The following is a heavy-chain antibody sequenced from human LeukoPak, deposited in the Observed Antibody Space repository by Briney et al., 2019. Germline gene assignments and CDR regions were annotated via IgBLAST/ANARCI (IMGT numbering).Heavy chain of an antibody. D-gene: IGHD5-24*01. J-gene: IGHJ4*02. CDR3: TRDRRDGYNYVDV. CDR1: GGSINNYY. V-gene: IGHV4-59*01. CDR2: ISYSGST. Sequence: PSETLSLTCTVSGGSINNYYWSWIRQPPGKGLEWIGYISYSGSTDYNPSLKSRVTMSVDTSKNQFSLKLKSGTPADTAIYYCTRDRRDGYNYVDVWGQGTLVTVSS.